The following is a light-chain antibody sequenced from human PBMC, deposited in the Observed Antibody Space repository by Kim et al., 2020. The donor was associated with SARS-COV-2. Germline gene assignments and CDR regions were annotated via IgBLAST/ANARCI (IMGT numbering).Light chain of an antibody. Sequence: SSELTRDPVVSVALGQTVRITCQGDSLRSYYATWYQQKPRQAPVLVIYGRNNRPSGIPDRFSGSASGNTASLTISGTQAEDEADFYCQSRDSGGEVVFGGGTKLTVL. CDR1: SLRSYY. J-gene: IGLJ2*01. V-gene: IGLV3-19*01. CDR2: GRN. CDR3: QSRDSGGEVV.